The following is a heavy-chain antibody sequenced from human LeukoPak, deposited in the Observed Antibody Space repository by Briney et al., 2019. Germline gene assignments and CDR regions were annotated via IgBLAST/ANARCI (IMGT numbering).Heavy chain of an antibody. Sequence: PGGSLRLSCAASGFTFSSYDMSWVRQAPGKGLEWVSGISGSGSSTYYADSVKGRFTISRDNSKNTLYLQMNSLRAEDTAIYYCAKSRNFYYYFMEVSGRGTKVTISS. J-gene: IGHJ6*03. CDR2: ISGSGSST. V-gene: IGHV3-23*01. CDR3: AKSRNFYYYFMEV. CDR1: GFTFSSYD.